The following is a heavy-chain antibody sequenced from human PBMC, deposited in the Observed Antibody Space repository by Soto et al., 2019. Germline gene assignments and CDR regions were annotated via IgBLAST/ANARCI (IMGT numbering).Heavy chain of an antibody. CDR3: ARLANRALDV. J-gene: IGHJ6*02. D-gene: IGHD5-12*01. Sequence: QVQLVQSGAEVRKPWSSVKVSCESSGGTFSRYAINWVRQAPGQGLEWMGVVIPPFNSAAYAQKLQGRVKITAETSTRTAYMELSSLRSEDTAVYYCARLANRALDVWGQGTTVTVSS. CDR2: VIPPFNSA. V-gene: IGHV1-69*06. CDR1: GGTFSRYA.